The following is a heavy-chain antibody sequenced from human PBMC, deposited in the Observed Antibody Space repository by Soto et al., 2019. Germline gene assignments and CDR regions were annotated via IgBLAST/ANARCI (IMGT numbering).Heavy chain of an antibody. CDR2: INAGNGNT. CDR1: GYTFTSYA. Sequence: GASVKVSCKASGYTFTSYAMHWVRQAPGQRLEWMGWINAGNGNTKYSQKFQGRVTITRDTSASTAYMELSSLRSEDTAVYYCARGPWIGYDSSGYFDYWGQGTLVTVSS. CDR3: ARGPWIGYDSSGYFDY. J-gene: IGHJ4*02. V-gene: IGHV1-3*01. D-gene: IGHD3-22*01.